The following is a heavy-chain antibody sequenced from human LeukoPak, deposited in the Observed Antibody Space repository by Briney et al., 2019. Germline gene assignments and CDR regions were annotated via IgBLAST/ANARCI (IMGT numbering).Heavy chain of an antibody. CDR1: GYTLTSYE. CDR3: ARDENPRI. Sequence: AASVKVSCKASGYTLTSYEIIWVRQAPGQGLEWMGWIGPYRGNTKYAEKVQGRVTMTTDRPTNTAYMELRSLRTDDTAVYFCARDENPRIWGQGTMAIVSS. J-gene: IGHJ3*02. D-gene: IGHD2/OR15-2a*01. V-gene: IGHV1-18*01. CDR2: IGPYRGNT.